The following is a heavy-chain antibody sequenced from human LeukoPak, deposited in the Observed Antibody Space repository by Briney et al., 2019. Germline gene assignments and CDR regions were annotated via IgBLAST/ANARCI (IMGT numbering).Heavy chain of an antibody. J-gene: IGHJ3*02. V-gene: IGHV3-11*04. D-gene: IGHD2-2*01. CDR1: GFTFSDYY. CDR3: ARSRYCSSTSCGPADSDAFDI. Sequence: GGSLRLSCAASGFTFSDYYMSWIRQAPGKGLEWVSYISSSGSTIYYADSVKGRFTISRDNAKNSLYLQMNSLRAEDTAVYYCARSRYCSSTSCGPADSDAFDIWGQGTMVTVSS. CDR2: ISSSGSTI.